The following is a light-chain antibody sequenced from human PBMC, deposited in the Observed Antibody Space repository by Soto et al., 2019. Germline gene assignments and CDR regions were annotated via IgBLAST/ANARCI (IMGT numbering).Light chain of an antibody. CDR1: SSNIGNNY. V-gene: IGLV1-51*01. CDR2: DNN. Sequence: QSVLTQPPSVSAAPGQKVTISCSGSSSNIGNNYVSWYQQLPGTAPKLLIYDNNKRPSRIPDRFSGSKSGTSATLGITGLQTGDEADYYCGTWDSSLSARVFGPGTKLTVL. CDR3: GTWDSSLSARV. J-gene: IGLJ1*01.